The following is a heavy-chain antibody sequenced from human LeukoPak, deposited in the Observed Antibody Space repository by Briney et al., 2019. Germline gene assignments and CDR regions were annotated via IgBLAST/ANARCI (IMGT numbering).Heavy chain of an antibody. CDR2: ISGSGGST. D-gene: IGHD2-15*01. Sequence: GGSLRLSCAASGFTFSSYAMSWVRQAPGKGLEWVSAISGSGGSTYYADSVKGRFTISRDNSKNTLYLQMNSLRAEDTAVYYCAKAGWGYYSGGSCYGDYWGQGTLVTVSS. CDR3: AKAGWGYYSGGSCYGDY. CDR1: GFTFSSYA. V-gene: IGHV3-23*01. J-gene: IGHJ4*02.